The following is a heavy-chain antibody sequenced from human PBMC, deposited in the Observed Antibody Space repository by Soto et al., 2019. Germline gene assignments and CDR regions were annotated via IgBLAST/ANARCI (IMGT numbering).Heavy chain of an antibody. J-gene: IGHJ6*02. CDR1: GYSFSNFW. Sequence: GESLKISCKASGYSFSNFWIGWVRQMPGKGLEWMGVVYPGDSDTVYSPSFQGQVTISADKSISTAYLQWSSLKASDTAMYYCERQVIQAPHYGMDVWGQGTTVTVSS. D-gene: IGHD2-21*01. CDR3: ERQVIQAPHYGMDV. CDR2: VYPGDSDT. V-gene: IGHV5-51*01.